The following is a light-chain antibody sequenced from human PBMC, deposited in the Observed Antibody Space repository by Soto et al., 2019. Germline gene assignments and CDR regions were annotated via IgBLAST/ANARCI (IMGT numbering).Light chain of an antibody. CDR2: YIS. J-gene: IGKJ5*01. Sequence: ELVMTQSPATLSVSTGETASLXXRASQSAGNFLAWYQQKPGQAPRLXIYYISTRATGIPARFSGSGAGAEFTLTINSLQSEDSAVYYCQQHNQWPITFGQGTRLEI. V-gene: IGKV3D-15*01. CDR1: QSAGNF. CDR3: QQHNQWPIT.